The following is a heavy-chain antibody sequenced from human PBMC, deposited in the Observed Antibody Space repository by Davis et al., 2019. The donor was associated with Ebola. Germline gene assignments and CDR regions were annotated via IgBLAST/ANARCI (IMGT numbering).Heavy chain of an antibody. CDR2: INHSGST. CDR1: GGSFSGYY. D-gene: IGHD6-19*01. Sequence: PETLSLTCAVYGGSFSGYYWSWIRQPPGKGLEWIGEINHSGSTNYNPSLKSRVTISVDTSKNQFSLKLSSVTAADTAVYYCARDGEYSSGWYPWFDPWGQGTLVTVSS. V-gene: IGHV4-34*01. CDR3: ARDGEYSSGWYPWFDP. J-gene: IGHJ5*02.